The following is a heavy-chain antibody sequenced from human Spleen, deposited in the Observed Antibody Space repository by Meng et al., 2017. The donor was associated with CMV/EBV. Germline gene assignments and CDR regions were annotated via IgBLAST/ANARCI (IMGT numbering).Heavy chain of an antibody. D-gene: IGHD2-15*01. CDR3: ARERWNYYYYGMDV. CDR2: ISYDGSNK. V-gene: IGHV3-30-3*01. J-gene: IGHJ6*02. Sequence: GESLKISCAASGFTFSSYAMHWVRQAPGKGLEWVAVISYDGSNKYYADSVKGRFTISRDNSKNTLYLQMNSLRAEDTAVYYCARERWNYYYYGMDVWGQGTTVTVSS. CDR1: GFTFSSYA.